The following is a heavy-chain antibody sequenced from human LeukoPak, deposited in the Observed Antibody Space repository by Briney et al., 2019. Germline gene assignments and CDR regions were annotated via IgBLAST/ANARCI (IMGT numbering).Heavy chain of an antibody. CDR2: INQPGSER. V-gene: IGHV3-7*01. CDR3: ARDRSLAGKPQYYFDY. J-gene: IGHJ4*02. D-gene: IGHD6-19*01. Sequence: GGSLRLSCAASGFTFSSYWMTWVLQAPGKGLEWVGNINQPGSERYYVDSMKGRFTISRDNARNSLYLQMNSLRAEATAVYYCARDRSLAGKPQYYFDYWGQGTLVTVSS. CDR1: GFTFSSYW.